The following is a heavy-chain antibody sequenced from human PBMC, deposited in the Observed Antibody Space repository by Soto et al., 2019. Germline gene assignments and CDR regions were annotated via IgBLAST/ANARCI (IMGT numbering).Heavy chain of an antibody. Sequence: SETLSLTCTVSGGSISTYYWSWIRQPAGKGLEWLGRINPSGSTNYNPSLKTRVTMSVDTSNNQFSLSLSSMTAADTAVYYCARQEMTTGYNWFDPWGQGTLGTV. CDR2: INPSGST. J-gene: IGHJ5*02. V-gene: IGHV4-4*07. D-gene: IGHD4-4*01. CDR3: ARQEMTTGYNWFDP. CDR1: GGSISTYY.